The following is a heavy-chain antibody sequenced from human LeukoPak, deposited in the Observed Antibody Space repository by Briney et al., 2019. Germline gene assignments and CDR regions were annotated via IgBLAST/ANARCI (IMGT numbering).Heavy chain of an antibody. CDR2: TSSSSYI. CDR3: ARRPSSGWPFDY. Sequence: GGSLRLSCAASGFTFSSYSMNWVRQAPGKGLEWVSSTSSSSYIYYADSVKGRFTISRDNAKNSLYLQMNSLRAEDTAVYYCARRPSSGWPFDYWGQGTLVTVSS. D-gene: IGHD6-19*01. V-gene: IGHV3-21*01. CDR1: GFTFSSYS. J-gene: IGHJ4*02.